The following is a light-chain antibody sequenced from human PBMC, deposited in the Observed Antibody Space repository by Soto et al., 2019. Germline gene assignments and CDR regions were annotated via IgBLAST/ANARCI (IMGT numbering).Light chain of an antibody. Sequence: QSALTQPASVSGSPGQSITISCTVTSSDVGGYNYVSWYQQHPDKAPRLMIYDVSNRPSGVSDRFSGSKSGDTASLTISGLQAENEADYYSTSFTSRHTYVFGTGTKVTVL. CDR2: DVS. J-gene: IGLJ1*01. V-gene: IGLV2-14*03. CDR1: SSDVGGYNY. CDR3: TSFTSRHTYV.